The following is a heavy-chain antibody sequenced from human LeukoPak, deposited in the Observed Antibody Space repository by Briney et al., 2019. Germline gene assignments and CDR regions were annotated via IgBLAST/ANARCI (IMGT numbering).Heavy chain of an antibody. CDR3: AKAPVTTCSGAYCYPFDY. V-gene: IGHV3-21*04. J-gene: IGHJ4*02. CDR1: GLTFSSYS. CDR2: ISRSSSYI. D-gene: IGHD2-15*01. Sequence: GGSLRLSCAASGLTFSSYSMTWVRQAPGKGLEWVSSISRSSSYIYYADSVKGRFTISRDNAKNSLFLQMNSLRAEDAAVYYCAKAPVTTCSGAYCYPFDYWGQGTLVTVSS.